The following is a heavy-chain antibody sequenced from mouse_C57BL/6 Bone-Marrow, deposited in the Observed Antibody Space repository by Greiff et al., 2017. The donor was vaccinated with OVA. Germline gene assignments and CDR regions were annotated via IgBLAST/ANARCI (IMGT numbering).Heavy chain of an antibody. D-gene: IGHD1-1*01. CDR1: GYTFTDYE. Sequence: QVQLQQSGAELVRPGASVTLSCTASGYTFTDYEMHWVQQTPVHGLEWLGAIGPETGGTAYNQKVKGKAILTADKSSSTAYMELRSLTSEDSAVYYSTKPFYYTGSGLYYFDDWGTGTTLTVSS. V-gene: IGHV1-15*01. CDR3: TKPFYYTGSGLYYFDD. CDR2: IGPETGGT. J-gene: IGHJ2*01.